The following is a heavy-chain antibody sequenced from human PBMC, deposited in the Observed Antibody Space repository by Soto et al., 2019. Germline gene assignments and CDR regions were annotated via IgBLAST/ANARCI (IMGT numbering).Heavy chain of an antibody. CDR1: GYSFTDYH. Sequence: ASVKVSCKASGYSFTDYHIHWVRHAPGQGLEWLGRINPKSGGTSTAQKFQGWVTMTKDTSISTASMELTRLTSDDTAIYYCARGDSTDCSNGVCSFFYNHDMDVWGQGTTVTVSS. J-gene: IGHJ6*02. D-gene: IGHD2-8*01. CDR3: ARGDSTDCSNGVCSFFYNHDMDV. V-gene: IGHV1-2*04. CDR2: INPKSGGT.